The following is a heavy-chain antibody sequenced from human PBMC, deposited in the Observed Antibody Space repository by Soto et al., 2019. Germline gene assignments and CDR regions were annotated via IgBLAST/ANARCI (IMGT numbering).Heavy chain of an antibody. J-gene: IGHJ5*02. Sequence: GASVKVSCKASGGTFSSYAISWVRQAPGQGLEWMGGIIPIFGTANYAQKFQGRVTITADKSTSTAYMELSSLRSEDTAVYYCARDWGRLYYYGSGSGWFDPWGKGTLGTVSS. CDR2: IIPIFGTA. CDR1: GGTFSSYA. D-gene: IGHD3-10*01. V-gene: IGHV1-69*06. CDR3: ARDWGRLYYYGSGSGWFDP.